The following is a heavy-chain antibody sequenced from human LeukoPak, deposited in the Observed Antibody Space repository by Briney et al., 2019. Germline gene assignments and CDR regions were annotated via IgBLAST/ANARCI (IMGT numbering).Heavy chain of an antibody. D-gene: IGHD3-10*01. V-gene: IGHV1-2*02. CDR1: GYTFTGYY. J-gene: IGHJ4*02. Sequence: ASVKVSCKASGYTFTGYYMHWVRQAPGQGLEWMGWINPNSGVTNYPQKFQCRVTMTRDTSISTSYMELSRLRSDDTAVYYCARARDYYGSGSYNQFDYWGQGTLVTVSS. CDR3: ARARDYYGSGSYNQFDY. CDR2: INPNSGVT.